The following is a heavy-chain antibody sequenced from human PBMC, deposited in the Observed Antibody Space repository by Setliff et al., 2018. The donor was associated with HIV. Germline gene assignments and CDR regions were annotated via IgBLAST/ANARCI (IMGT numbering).Heavy chain of an antibody. Sequence: SETLSLTCAVSGYSISSGYYWGWIRQPPGKGLEWIGSFYHSGRTYYNPSLKSRVTISVDTSKNQFSLRLSSVTAADTAVYYCARVTTVTSYYYYYYYMDVWGKGTTVTVSS. CDR2: FYHSGRT. J-gene: IGHJ6*03. CDR3: ARVTTVTSYYYYYYYMDV. CDR1: GYSISSGYY. D-gene: IGHD4-17*01. V-gene: IGHV4-38-2*01.